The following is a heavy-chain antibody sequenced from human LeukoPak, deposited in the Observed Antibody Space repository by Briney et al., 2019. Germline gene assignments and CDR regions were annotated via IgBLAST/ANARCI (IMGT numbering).Heavy chain of an antibody. Sequence: ASVKVSCKASGGTFSSYAISWVRQAPGQGLEWMGGIIPIFGTANYAQKFQGRVTITTDESTSTAYMELSSLGSEDTAVYYCARVGLDCSSTSCYGGGNYYYYMDVWGKGTTVTVSS. CDR3: ARVGLDCSSTSCYGGGNYYYYMDV. D-gene: IGHD2-2*01. CDR2: IIPIFGTA. V-gene: IGHV1-69*05. J-gene: IGHJ6*03. CDR1: GGTFSSYA.